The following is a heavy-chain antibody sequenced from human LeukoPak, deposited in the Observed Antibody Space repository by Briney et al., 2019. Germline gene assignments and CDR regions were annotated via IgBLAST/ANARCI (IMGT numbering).Heavy chain of an antibody. Sequence: ASVKVSCKASGYTFTSHYMHWVRQAPGQGLEWMGLINPSGSSTLYAQKFQGRVTMTRDTSISTAYMELRRLRSDDTAVYYCARGHRYGFLSGDHYYYYMDVWGKGTSVTISS. V-gene: IGHV1-46*01. CDR2: INPSGSST. J-gene: IGHJ6*03. CDR1: GYTFTSHY. D-gene: IGHD5-18*01. CDR3: ARGHRYGFLSGDHYYYYMDV.